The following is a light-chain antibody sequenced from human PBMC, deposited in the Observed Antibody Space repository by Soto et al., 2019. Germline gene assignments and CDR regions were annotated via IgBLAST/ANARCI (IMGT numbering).Light chain of an antibody. CDR2: WAS. J-gene: IGKJ1*01. CDR1: QSVLYSSNHKNY. CDR3: QQYYSTWT. Sequence: DIVMTQSPDSLAVSLGERATINCKSSQSVLYSSNHKNYLAWYQQKPGQPPKLLIHWASTRESGVPDRFSGSGSGTDFTLTISSLQAEDAAVYYCQQYYSTWTFGQGTKVEIK. V-gene: IGKV4-1*01.